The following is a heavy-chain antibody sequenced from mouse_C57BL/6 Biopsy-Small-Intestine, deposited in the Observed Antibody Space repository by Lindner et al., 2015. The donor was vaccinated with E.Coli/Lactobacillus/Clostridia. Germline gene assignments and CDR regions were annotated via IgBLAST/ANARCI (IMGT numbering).Heavy chain of an antibody. J-gene: IGHJ1*03. CDR3: AKSDGSYGYFDV. CDR1: DYAFTGYF. Sequence: VQLQESGPELVESGASVKISCKASDYAFTGYFLHWVKQSHGNILDWIGYISPFNGLSSNNLKFKGKATLTVDKSSNTAYMELRSLTSEDSAVYYCAKSDGSYGYFDVWGTGTTVTVSS. D-gene: IGHD2-3*01. CDR2: ISPFNGLS. V-gene: IGHV1-31*01.